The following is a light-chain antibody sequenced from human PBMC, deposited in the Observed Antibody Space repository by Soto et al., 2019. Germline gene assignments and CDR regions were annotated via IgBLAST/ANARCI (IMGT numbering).Light chain of an antibody. V-gene: IGKV1D-13*01. CDR2: DAS. CDR1: QGISSA. J-gene: IGKJ2*01. Sequence: ALQLTQSPSSLSASVGDRVTITCRASQGISSALAWYQQKPGKAPKLLIYDASSLESGVPSRFSGSGSGTDFTLTISSLQPEDFAPYYCHQFNNYPYTFGQGTKLEIK. CDR3: HQFNNYPYT.